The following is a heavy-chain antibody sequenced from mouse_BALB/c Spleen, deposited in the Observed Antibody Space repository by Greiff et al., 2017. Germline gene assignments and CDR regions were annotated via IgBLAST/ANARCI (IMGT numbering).Heavy chain of an antibody. J-gene: IGHJ4*01. CDR3: ARGLPIPNEGHAMDY. CDR1: GYTFTSYW. Sequence: VQLLQSGAELAKPGASVKMSCKASGYTFTSYWMHWVKQRPGQGLEWIGYINPSTGYTEYNQKFKDKATLTADKSSSTAYMQLSSLTSEDSAVYYCARGLPIPNEGHAMDYWGQGTSVTVSS. D-gene: IGHD2-1*01. V-gene: IGHV1-7*01. CDR2: INPSTGYT.